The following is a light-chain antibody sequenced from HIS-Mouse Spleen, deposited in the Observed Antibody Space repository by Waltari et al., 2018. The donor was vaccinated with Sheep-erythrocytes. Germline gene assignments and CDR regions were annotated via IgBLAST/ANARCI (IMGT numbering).Light chain of an antibody. CDR1: QGISSY. CDR2: SAS. Sequence: DIQLTQSPSFLSASVGDRVTITCRASQGISSYLAWYQQKPGKATKPLIYSASTLQSGVPARFSGSGSVTEFTLTISSLQPEDFATYYCQQLNSYPHTFGGGNKVEIK. CDR3: QQLNSYPHT. V-gene: IGKV1-9*01. J-gene: IGKJ4*01.